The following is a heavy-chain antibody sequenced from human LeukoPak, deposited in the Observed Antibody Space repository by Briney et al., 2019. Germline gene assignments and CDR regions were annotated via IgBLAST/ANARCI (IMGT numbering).Heavy chain of an antibody. Sequence: ASVKVSCKASGYTFTSYDINWVRQATGQGLEWMGWMNPNSGNTGYAQKFQGRVTMTRNTSIGTAYMELSSLRSEDTAVYYCARVRLYYYYMDVWGKGTTVSVSS. CDR2: MNPNSGNT. CDR3: ARVRLYYYYMDV. V-gene: IGHV1-8*01. CDR1: GYTFTSYD. J-gene: IGHJ6*03. D-gene: IGHD4-11*01.